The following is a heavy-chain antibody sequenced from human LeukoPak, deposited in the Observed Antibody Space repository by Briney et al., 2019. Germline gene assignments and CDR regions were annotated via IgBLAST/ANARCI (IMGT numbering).Heavy chain of an antibody. CDR3: AREYSSSWYEGYYFDY. J-gene: IGHJ4*02. CDR2: ISSSSSYI. Sequence: WVRQAPXXXXEWXSSISSSSSYIYYADSVKGRFTISRDNAKNSLYLQMNSLRAENTAVYYCAREYSSSWYEGYYFDYWGQGTLVTVSS. V-gene: IGHV3-21*01. D-gene: IGHD6-13*01.